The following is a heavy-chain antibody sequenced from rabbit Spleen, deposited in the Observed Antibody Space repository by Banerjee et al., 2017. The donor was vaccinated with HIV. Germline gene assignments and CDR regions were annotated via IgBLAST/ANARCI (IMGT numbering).Heavy chain of an antibody. CDR1: GFTISGSYY. J-gene: IGHJ4*01. D-gene: IGHD5-1*01. Sequence: QSLEESGGGLVQPEGSLALTCKASGFTISGSYYMCWVRQAPGKGLEWIACIYAGSGGSTYYASWAKGRFTISKTSSTTVTLQMTSLTSADTATYFCARDGNIWWADRLWGPGTLVTVS. V-gene: IGHV1S40*01. CDR3: ARDGNIWWADRL. CDR2: IYAGSGGST.